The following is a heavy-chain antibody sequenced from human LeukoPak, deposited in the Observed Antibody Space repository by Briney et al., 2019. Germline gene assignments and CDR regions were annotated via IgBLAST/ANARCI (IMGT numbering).Heavy chain of an antibody. J-gene: IGHJ4*02. CDR1: GFTFSSYD. CDR2: IGTAGDT. Sequence: GGSLRLSCAASGFTFSSYDMHWVRQATGKGLEWVSAIGTAGDTYYPGSVKGRFTISRENAKNSLYLQMNSLRAGDTAVYYCARSQGYCSGGSCYPFDYWGQGTLVTVSS. D-gene: IGHD2-15*01. V-gene: IGHV3-13*01. CDR3: ARSQGYCSGGSCYPFDY.